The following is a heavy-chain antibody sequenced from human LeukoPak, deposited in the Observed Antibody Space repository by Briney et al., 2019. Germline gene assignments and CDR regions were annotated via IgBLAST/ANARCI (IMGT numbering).Heavy chain of an antibody. Sequence: GESLKISCKGSGYSFTSYWIGWVRQMPGKGLEWMWIIYPGDSHTRYSPSFQGQVTVSADKSISTAYLQWSSLRAEDTAVYYCARPSAAAGMDFDYWGQGTLVTVSS. D-gene: IGHD6-13*01. J-gene: IGHJ4*02. CDR1: GYSFTSYW. CDR2: IYPGDSHT. CDR3: ARPSAAAGMDFDY. V-gene: IGHV5-51*01.